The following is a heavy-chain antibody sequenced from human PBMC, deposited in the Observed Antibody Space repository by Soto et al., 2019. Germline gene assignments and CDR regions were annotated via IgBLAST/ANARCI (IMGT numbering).Heavy chain of an antibody. Sequence: PSETLSLACSVSGGSISRGGYYWSWIRQHPGKGLEWIGYIFYSGTTYYNPSLKSRVTISVDTSKNQFSLKLSSVTAADTAVYYCARSVDPWGQGTLVTVSS. CDR2: IFYSGTT. CDR3: ARSVDP. V-gene: IGHV4-31*03. J-gene: IGHJ5*02. CDR1: GGSISRGGYY.